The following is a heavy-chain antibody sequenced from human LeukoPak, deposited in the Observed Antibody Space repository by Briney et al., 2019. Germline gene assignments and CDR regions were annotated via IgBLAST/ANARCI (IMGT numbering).Heavy chain of an antibody. Sequence: GGSLRLSRAASGFTFSSYSMNWVRQAPGKGLEWVSSISSSSSYIYYADSVKGRFTISRDNAKNSLYLQMNSLRAEDTAVYYCARVGGYCSSTSCYEIYYYYYYMDVWGKGTTVTVSS. V-gene: IGHV3-21*01. J-gene: IGHJ6*03. D-gene: IGHD2-2*03. CDR2: ISSSSSYI. CDR3: ARVGGYCSSTSCYEIYYYYYYMDV. CDR1: GFTFSSYS.